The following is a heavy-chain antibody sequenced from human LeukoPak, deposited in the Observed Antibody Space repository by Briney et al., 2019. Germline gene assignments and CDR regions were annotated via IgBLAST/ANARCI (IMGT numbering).Heavy chain of an antibody. V-gene: IGHV3-48*01. CDR1: GFTFSSYN. CDR2: ISSSSSTI. J-gene: IGHJ4*02. Sequence: GGSLRLSCAASGFTFSSYNVNWVRQAPGKGLEWVSYISSSSSTIYYADSVKGRFTISRDNAKNSLYLQMNSLRAEDTAVYYCARSPGGSSWYGNYWGQGTLVTVSS. D-gene: IGHD6-13*01. CDR3: ARSPGGSSWYGNY.